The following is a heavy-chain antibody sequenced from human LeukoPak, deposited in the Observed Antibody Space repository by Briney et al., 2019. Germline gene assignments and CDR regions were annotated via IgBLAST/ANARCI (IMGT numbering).Heavy chain of an antibody. D-gene: IGHD2-15*01. V-gene: IGHV4-59*11. CDR2: ISNSGST. Sequence: SETLSLPCTVSGGAITSHYWTWLRQSPVKGLEWLGDISNSGSTSYNPSLKSRVTISIDTSKNQFSLKLSSVTAADTAVYYCGRDALVGYFSYYYMDVWGKGTTVTVSS. CDR3: GRDALVGYFSYYYMDV. CDR1: GGAITSHY. J-gene: IGHJ6*03.